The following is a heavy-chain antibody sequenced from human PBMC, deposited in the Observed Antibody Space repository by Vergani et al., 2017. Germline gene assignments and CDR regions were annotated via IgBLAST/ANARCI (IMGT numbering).Heavy chain of an antibody. D-gene: IGHD6-6*01. V-gene: IGHV4-34*01. CDR1: GGSFSGYY. J-gene: IGHJ4*02. CDR2: IKHSGST. Sequence: QVQLQQWGAGLLKPSETLSLTCAVYGGSFSGYYWSWIRQPPGKGLEWIGEIKHSGSTNYNPSLKSRVTISVDTSKNQFSLKLSSVTAADTAVYYCARGSGSSSWFDYWGQGTLVTVSS. CDR3: ARGSGSSSWFDY.